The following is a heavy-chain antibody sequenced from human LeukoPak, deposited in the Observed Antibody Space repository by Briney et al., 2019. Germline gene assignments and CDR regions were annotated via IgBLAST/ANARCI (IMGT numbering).Heavy chain of an antibody. D-gene: IGHD3-22*01. J-gene: IGHJ4*02. Sequence: NPSETLSLTCAVSGGSIISSNWWTWVRQPPGKGLEWIGEVWHSGSTNYNPSLKSRVTMSVDKSKNQFSLKLSSVTAADTAVYYCARKDDTSTYCFHYWGQGTLVTVSS. CDR1: GGSIISSNW. CDR2: VWHSGST. CDR3: ARKDDTSTYCFHY. V-gene: IGHV4-4*02.